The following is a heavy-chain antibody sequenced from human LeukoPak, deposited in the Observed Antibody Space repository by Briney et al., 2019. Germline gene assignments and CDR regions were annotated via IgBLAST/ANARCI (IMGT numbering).Heavy chain of an antibody. Sequence: ASVKVSCKASGYTFTSYDINWVRQATGKGLEWMGWMNPNSGNTGYAQKFQGRVTITRNTSISTAYMELSSLRSEDTAVYYCARGLLRRGYDFWSGYYPGGYYYYMDVWGKGTTVTVSS. CDR1: GYTFTSYD. CDR2: MNPNSGNT. CDR3: ARGLLRRGYDFWSGYYPGGYYYYMDV. V-gene: IGHV1-8*03. D-gene: IGHD3-3*01. J-gene: IGHJ6*03.